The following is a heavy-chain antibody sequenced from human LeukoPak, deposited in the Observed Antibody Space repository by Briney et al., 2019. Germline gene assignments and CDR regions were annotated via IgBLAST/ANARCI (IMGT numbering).Heavy chain of an antibody. Sequence: GESLKISCKGSGYSFTRYWIGWVRQMPGKGLEWMGIIYPGDSDTRYSPSFQGQVTISADKSISTAYLQWSSLKASDTAMYYCARLVGYCSGGSCYHFDYWGQGTLVTVSS. J-gene: IGHJ4*02. D-gene: IGHD2-15*01. V-gene: IGHV5-51*01. CDR2: IYPGDSDT. CDR3: ARLVGYCSGGSCYHFDY. CDR1: GYSFTRYW.